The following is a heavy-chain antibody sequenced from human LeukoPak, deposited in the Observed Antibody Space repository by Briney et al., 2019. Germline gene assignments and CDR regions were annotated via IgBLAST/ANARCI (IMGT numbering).Heavy chain of an antibody. CDR1: GGSISGYY. J-gene: IGHJ5*02. D-gene: IGHD3-10*01. CDR2: ISYSGST. V-gene: IGHV4-59*12. CDR3: ARDSGTTGEVKFDP. Sequence: PSETLSLTCTVSGGSISGYYWTWIRQPPGKELEWIAYISYSGSTNYNPSLKSRVSMSIDTSKNQFSLKLMSVTAADTAVYYCARDSGTTGEVKFDPWGQGTLVTVSS.